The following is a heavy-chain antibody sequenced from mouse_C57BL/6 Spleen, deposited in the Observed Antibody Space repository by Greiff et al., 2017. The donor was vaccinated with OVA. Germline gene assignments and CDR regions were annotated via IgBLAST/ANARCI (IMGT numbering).Heavy chain of an antibody. D-gene: IGHD4-1*01. J-gene: IGHJ2*01. V-gene: IGHV1-19*01. CDR1: GYTFTDYY. CDR3: ARGWDYYFDY. CDR2: INPYNGGT. Sequence: VQLKESGPVLVKPGASVKMSCKASGYTFTDYYMNWVKQSHGKSLEWIGVINPYNGGTSYNQKFKGKATLTVDKSSSTAYMELNSLTSEDSAVYYCARGWDYYFDYWGQGTTLTVSS.